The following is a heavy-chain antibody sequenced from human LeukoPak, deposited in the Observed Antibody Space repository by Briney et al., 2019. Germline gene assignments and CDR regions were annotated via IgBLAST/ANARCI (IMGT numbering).Heavy chain of an antibody. J-gene: IGHJ4*02. CDR3: ARDSEWGLLRSDY. D-gene: IGHD1-26*01. CDR1: GFTFSSSW. Sequence: GGSLRLSCAASGFTFSSSWMYWVRQAPGKGLVWVSRINSDESITTYADSVKGRFTISRDNAKNSLYLQMNSLRAEDTAVYYCARDSEWGLLRSDYWGQGTLVTVSS. CDR2: INSDESIT. V-gene: IGHV3-74*01.